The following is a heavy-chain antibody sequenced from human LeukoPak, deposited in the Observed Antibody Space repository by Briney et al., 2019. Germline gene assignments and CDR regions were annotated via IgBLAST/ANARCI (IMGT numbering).Heavy chain of an antibody. CDR3: ARDGDMVSFDY. CDR1: GFTFSSYW. V-gene: IGHV3-7*03. D-gene: IGHD3-10*01. CDR2: IKQDGSEK. J-gene: IGHJ4*02. Sequence: GGSLRLSCAASGFTFSSYWMSWVRQAPGKGLEWVANIKQDGSEKYYADSVKGRFTISRDNAKNSLYLQMDSLRAEDTAVYYCARDGDMVSFDYWGQGTLVTVSS.